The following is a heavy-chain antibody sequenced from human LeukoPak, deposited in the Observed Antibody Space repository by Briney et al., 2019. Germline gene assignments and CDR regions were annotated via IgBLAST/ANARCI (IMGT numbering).Heavy chain of an antibody. CDR1: GGTFSSYA. CDR3: ARGKISDPFGVVIIPYRPFDY. Sequence: SVKVSCMASGGTFSSYAISWVRQAPGQGLEWMGGIIPIFGTANYAQKFQGRVTITADESTSTAYMELSSLRSEDTAVYYCARGKISDPFGVVIIPYRPFDYWGQGTLVTVSS. J-gene: IGHJ4*02. CDR2: IIPIFGTA. D-gene: IGHD3-3*01. V-gene: IGHV1-69*13.